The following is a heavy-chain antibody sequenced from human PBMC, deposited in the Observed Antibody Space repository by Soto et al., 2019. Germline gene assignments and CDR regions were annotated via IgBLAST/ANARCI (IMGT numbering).Heavy chain of an antibody. D-gene: IGHD4-4*01. J-gene: IGHJ4*02. CDR2: INHSGST. CDR1: GGSVSGYY. CDR3: ARTHTNGYSNHVDY. Sequence: PXATLALPCAVYGGSVSGYYWSWIRQPPGKGLEWIGEINHSGSTNYNPSLKSRVTISVDTSKNQFSLKLSSVTAADTAVYYCARTHTNGYSNHVDYWGQGTLVTVSS. V-gene: IGHV4-34*01.